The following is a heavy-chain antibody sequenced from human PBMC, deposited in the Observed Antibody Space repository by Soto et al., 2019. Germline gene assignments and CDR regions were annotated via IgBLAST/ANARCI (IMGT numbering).Heavy chain of an antibody. Sequence: SVMVSCTNSGGTFSNYAISWTRQSSGYRLEWMGGIIPIFGTANYAQKFQGRVTITADESTSTAYMELSSLRSEDTAVYYCASSDSGEYLFYYCAQGTLDPVSA. V-gene: IGHV1-69*01. CDR3: ASSDSGEYLFYY. D-gene: IGHD2-21*01. CDR1: GGTFSNYA. CDR2: IIPIFGTA. J-gene: IGHJ4*02.